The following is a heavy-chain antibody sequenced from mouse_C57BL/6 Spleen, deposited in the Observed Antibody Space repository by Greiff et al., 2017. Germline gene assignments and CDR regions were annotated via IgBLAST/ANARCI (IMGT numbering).Heavy chain of an antibody. CDR1: GYTFTSYW. CDR2: INPSNGGT. J-gene: IGHJ3*01. Sequence: VQLQQPGTDLVKPGASVKLSCKASGYTFTSYWMHWVKQRPGQGLEWIGYINPSNGGTNYNDKFKGRVTLTVDKSFSTAYMQLSSLTSEDSAVYCCARGYYGRSWAYWGQGTLVTVSA. CDR3: ARGYYGRSWAY. D-gene: IGHD1-1*01. V-gene: IGHV1-53*01.